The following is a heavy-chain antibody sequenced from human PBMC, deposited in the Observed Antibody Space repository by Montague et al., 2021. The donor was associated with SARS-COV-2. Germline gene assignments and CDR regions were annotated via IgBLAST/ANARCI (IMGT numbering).Heavy chain of an antibody. CDR3: SVMPAALPNGPNYSYMDV. V-gene: IGHV4-34*01. CDR1: GGSFSGYY. D-gene: IGHD2-2*02. Sequence: SETLSLTCAVYGGSFSGYYCCWICLSPPPGQERDCNINLSYTSNYNSSLTSRITISLDTSKNQFSLKLSAVTAADTSVSYCSVMPAALPNGPNYSYMDVWGKGKKVTVSS. CDR2: INLSYTS. J-gene: IGHJ6*03.